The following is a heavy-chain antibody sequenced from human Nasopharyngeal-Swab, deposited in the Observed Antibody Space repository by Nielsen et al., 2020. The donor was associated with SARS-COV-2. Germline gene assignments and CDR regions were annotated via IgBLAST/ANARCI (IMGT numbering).Heavy chain of an antibody. Sequence: SVRVYCKACGWTFTSYAMNWVRQAPGQGLEWMGWINTNTGNPTYAQGFTGRFVFSLDTSVSTAYLQISSLKAEDTAVYYCARAGSSLTGRWFDPWGQGTLVTVSS. CDR3: ARAGSSLTGRWFDP. CDR2: INTNTGNP. J-gene: IGHJ5*02. D-gene: IGHD6-13*01. V-gene: IGHV7-4-1*02. CDR1: GWTFTSYA.